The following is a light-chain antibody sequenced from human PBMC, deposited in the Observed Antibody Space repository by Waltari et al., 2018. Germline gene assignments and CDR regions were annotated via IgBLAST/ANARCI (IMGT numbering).Light chain of an antibody. CDR2: DAS. CDR1: QDISNY. CDR3: QQYDNFPPYT. V-gene: IGKV1-33*01. J-gene: IGKJ2*01. Sequence: DFQMTQSPSSLSASVGDRVTITCQASQDISNYLNWYQQKPGKAPKLLIYDASTLETGVPSRFSGSGSGTDFTLTINSLQPEDIATYYCQQYDNFPPYTFGQGTKLEIK.